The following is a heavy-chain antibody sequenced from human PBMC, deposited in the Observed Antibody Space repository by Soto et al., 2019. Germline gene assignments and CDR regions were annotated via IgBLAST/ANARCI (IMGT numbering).Heavy chain of an antibody. CDR3: AREAGYCISTSCYTDGY. CDR2: IYYSGST. J-gene: IGHJ4*02. V-gene: IGHV4-39*07. Sequence: SETLSLTCTVSGGSISSSSFHWGWIRQPPGKGLEWIGSIYYSGSTYYSPSLKSRVTISVDTSKNQFSLKLSSVTAADTAVYYSAREAGYCISTSCYTDGYWGQGTLVTVSS. CDR1: GGSISSSSFH. D-gene: IGHD2-2*02.